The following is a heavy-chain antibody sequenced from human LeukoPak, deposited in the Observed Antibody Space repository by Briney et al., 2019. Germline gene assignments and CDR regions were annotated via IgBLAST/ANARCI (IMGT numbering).Heavy chain of an antibody. CDR1: GFTFSSYA. CDR2: ISGGGGST. J-gene: IGHJ4*02. V-gene: IGHV3-23*01. CDR3: AKSGVLRFLEWLLPFDY. Sequence: GGSLRLSCAASGFTFSSYAMSWVRQAPGKGLEWVSAISGGGGSTYYADSVKGRFTISRDNSKNTLYLQMNSLKAEHTAVYYRAKSGVLRFLEWLLPFDYWGQRKLVTASS. D-gene: IGHD3-3*01.